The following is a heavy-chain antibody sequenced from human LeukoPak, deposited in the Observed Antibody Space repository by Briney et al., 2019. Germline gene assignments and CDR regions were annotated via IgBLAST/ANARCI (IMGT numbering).Heavy chain of an antibody. V-gene: IGHV4-59*12. J-gene: IGHJ4*02. CDR2: IYYSGST. Sequence: SETLSLTCTVSGGSISSYYWNWLRQPPGEELEWIGDIYYSGSTYYNPSLKSRVTISVDTSKNQFSLKLSSVTAADTAVYYCARNAAVNFWSGYSFSYWGQGTLVTVSS. CDR3: ARNAAVNFWSGYSFSY. D-gene: IGHD3-3*01. CDR1: GGSISSYY.